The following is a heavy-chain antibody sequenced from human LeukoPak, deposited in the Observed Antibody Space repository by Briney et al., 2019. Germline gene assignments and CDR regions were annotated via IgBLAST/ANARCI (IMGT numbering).Heavy chain of an antibody. D-gene: IGHD6-13*01. CDR1: EFTFSNYD. V-gene: IGHV3-13*01. J-gene: IGHJ4*02. Sequence: GGSLRLSCAASEFTFSNYDMRWVRQAAGKGLEWVSTIDTAGNTWYPDSVKGRFTISRENAKNSLNLQMNSLRVGDTAVYYCATAKIPGIQTAGRVNYFDSWGQGNLVTVSS. CDR2: IDTAGNT. CDR3: ATAKIPGIQTAGRVNYFDS.